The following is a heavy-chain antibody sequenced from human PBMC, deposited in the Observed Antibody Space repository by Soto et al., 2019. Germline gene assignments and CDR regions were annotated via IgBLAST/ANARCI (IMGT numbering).Heavy chain of an antibody. CDR2: IIPIFGTA. J-gene: IGHJ5*02. D-gene: IGHD2-2*01. Sequence: VASVKVSCKASGGTFSSYAISWVRQAPGQGLEWMGGIIPIFGTANYAQKFQGRVTITADKSTSTAYMELSSLRSEDTAVYYCARDRRYCSSTSCYNWFDPWGQGTLVTVSP. CDR1: GGTFSSYA. V-gene: IGHV1-69*06. CDR3: ARDRRYCSSTSCYNWFDP.